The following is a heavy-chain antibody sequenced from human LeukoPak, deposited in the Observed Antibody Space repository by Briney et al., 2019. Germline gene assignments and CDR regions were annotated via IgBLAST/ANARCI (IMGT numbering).Heavy chain of an antibody. J-gene: IGHJ5*02. D-gene: IGHD6-13*01. CDR3: ARGQQLVPYNWFDP. Sequence: PSETLSLTCAVYGGSFSGYYWSWIRQPPGKGLEWIGEINHSGSTNYNPSLKSRVTISVDTSKDQFSLKLSSVTAADTAVYYCARGQQLVPYNWFDPWGQGTLVTVSS. CDR1: GGSFSGYY. CDR2: INHSGST. V-gene: IGHV4-34*01.